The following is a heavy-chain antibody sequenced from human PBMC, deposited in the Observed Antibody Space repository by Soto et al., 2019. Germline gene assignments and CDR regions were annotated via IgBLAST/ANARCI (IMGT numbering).Heavy chain of an antibody. J-gene: IGHJ2*01. CDR2: IYPGDSDT. V-gene: IGHV5-51*03. Sequence: EVQLVQSGAEVKKPGESLKISCKGSGYSFTTYWIDWVRQMAGKGLEWMAIIYPGDSDTRYSPSFQGQVTISADKSNNTAYLQWSSLKASDTAMYYCVRQWHFDVWGRGTLVTVSS. CDR3: VRQWHFDV. CDR1: GYSFTTYW.